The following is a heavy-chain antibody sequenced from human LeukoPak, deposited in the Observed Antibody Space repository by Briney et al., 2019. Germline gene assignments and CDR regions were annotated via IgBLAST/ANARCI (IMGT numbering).Heavy chain of an antibody. V-gene: IGHV4-59*01. J-gene: IGHJ4*02. D-gene: IGHD3-22*01. CDR1: GGSISSYY. CDR3: ARVMYYYDSSGYSMTYYFDY. Sequence: SETLSLTCTVSGGSISSYYWSWIRQPPGKGLEWIGYTYYSGSTNYNPSLKSRVTISVDTSKNQFSLKLSSVTAADTAVYYCARVMYYYDSSGYSMTYYFDYWGQGTLVTVSS. CDR2: TYYSGST.